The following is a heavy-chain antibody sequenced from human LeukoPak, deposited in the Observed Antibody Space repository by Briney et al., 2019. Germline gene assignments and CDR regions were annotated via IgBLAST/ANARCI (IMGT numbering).Heavy chain of an antibody. CDR2: ISYSGNT. Sequence: PLETLSLTCNVSGGSISSTNSYWGWIRQPPGKGLEWIGSISYSGNTYYNSSLKSRVTISADTSKNQFSLRLTSVTVADTAVYYCARPGNGFYDSSACYLSWGQGTLVTVSS. J-gene: IGHJ5*02. V-gene: IGHV4-39*01. CDR3: ARPGNGFYDSSACYLS. CDR1: GGSISSTNSY. D-gene: IGHD3-22*01.